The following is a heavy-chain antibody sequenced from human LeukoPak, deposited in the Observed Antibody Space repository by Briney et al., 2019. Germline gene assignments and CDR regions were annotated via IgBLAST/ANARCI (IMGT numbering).Heavy chain of an antibody. CDR2: ISGTSGYI. D-gene: IGHD1-26*01. J-gene: IGHJ4*02. CDR1: GFTFSAYS. Sequence: GGSLRLSCAASGFTFSAYSMNWVRQAPGKGLEWVSSISGTSGYIFYADSVKGRFTISRDNAKNSLFLQMNSLRAEGTAVYFCARGFPVESGSYTSYWAQGTLVTVSS. V-gene: IGHV3-21*01. CDR3: ARGFPVESGSYTSY.